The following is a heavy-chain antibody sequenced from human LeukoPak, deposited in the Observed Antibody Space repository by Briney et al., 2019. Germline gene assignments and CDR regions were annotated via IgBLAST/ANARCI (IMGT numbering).Heavy chain of an antibody. CDR1: GYTFSSYD. CDR2: MNPNSGNT. J-gene: IGHJ4*02. D-gene: IGHD2-2*01. CDR3: ARAIRNQLLSDY. Sequence: ASVKVSCNTSGYTFSSYDVIWVRLAPGQGLEWMGWMNPNSGNTGYAQKFQGRVTMTGDASISTAYMELSSLISDDTAVYYCARAIRNQLLSDYWGQGTLVTVSS. V-gene: IGHV1-8*01.